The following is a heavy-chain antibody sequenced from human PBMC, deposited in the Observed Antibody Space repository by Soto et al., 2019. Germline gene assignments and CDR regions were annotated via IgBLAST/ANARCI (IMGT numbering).Heavy chain of an antibody. CDR2: IWYDGSNK. D-gene: IGHD3-3*02. V-gene: IGHV3-33*01. CDR1: GFTFSSYG. Sequence: PGGSLRLSCAASGFTFSSYGMHLVRQAPGKGLEWVAVIWYDGSNKYYADSVKGRFTISRDNSKNTLYLQMNSLRAEDTAVYYCERDQHLAGTRGSDYCGQGTPVTVSS. J-gene: IGHJ4*02. CDR3: ERDQHLAGTRGSDY.